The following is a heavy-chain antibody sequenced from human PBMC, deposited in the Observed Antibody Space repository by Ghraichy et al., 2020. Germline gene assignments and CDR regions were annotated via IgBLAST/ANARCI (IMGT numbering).Heavy chain of an antibody. J-gene: IGHJ3*02. Sequence: GVLRLSCAASGFTFSSYSMNWVRQAPGKGLEWVSSISSSSSYIYYADSVKGRFTISRDNAKNSLYLQMNSLRAEDTAVYYCARDLPFMGYAFDIWGQGTMVTVSS. D-gene: IGHD1-26*01. V-gene: IGHV3-21*01. CDR2: ISSSSSYI. CDR1: GFTFSSYS. CDR3: ARDLPFMGYAFDI.